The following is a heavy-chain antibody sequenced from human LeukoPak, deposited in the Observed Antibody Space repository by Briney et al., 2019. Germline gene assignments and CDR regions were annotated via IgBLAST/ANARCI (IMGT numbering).Heavy chain of an antibody. CDR2: IYPGDSDT. V-gene: IGHV5-51*01. CDR3: ARVGSSGWYFWFDP. J-gene: IGHJ5*02. CDR1: GSSFTNYW. Sequence: GESLKISCQVFGSSFTNYWIGWVRQIPEKGLEWMGIIYPGDSDTRYSPSFQGQVTISTDTSLNTAYLQWSSLKASDTAMYYCARVGSSGWYFWFDPWGQGTLVTVSS. D-gene: IGHD6-19*01.